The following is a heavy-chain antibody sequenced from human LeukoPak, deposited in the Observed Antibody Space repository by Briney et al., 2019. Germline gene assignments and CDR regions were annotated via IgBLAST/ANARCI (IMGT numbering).Heavy chain of an antibody. CDR2: IWYDGSNK. V-gene: IGHV3-33*01. J-gene: IGHJ4*02. CDR3: ARDRDRGVIITRLDY. D-gene: IGHD3-10*01. CDR1: GFTFSSYG. Sequence: PGGSLRLSCAASGFTFSSYGMHWVRQAPGEGLEWVAVIWYDGSNKYYADSVKGRFTISRDNSKNTLYLQMNSLRAEDTAVYYCARDRDRGVIITRLDYWGQGTLVTVSS.